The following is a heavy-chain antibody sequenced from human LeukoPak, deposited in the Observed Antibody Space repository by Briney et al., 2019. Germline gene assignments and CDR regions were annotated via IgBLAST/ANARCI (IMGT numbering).Heavy chain of an antibody. V-gene: IGHV4-59*01. D-gene: IGHD3-10*01. CDR3: ARVRGRWFGESLYYYGMDV. J-gene: IGHJ6*02. CDR2: IYYSGST. CDR1: GGSISSYY. Sequence: SETLSLTCTVYGGSISSYYWSWIRQPQGKGLEWNGYIYYSGSTNYNPSLKSRVTISVDTSKNQFSRKLSSVTAADTAVYYCARVRGRWFGESLYYYGMDVWGQGTTVTVSS.